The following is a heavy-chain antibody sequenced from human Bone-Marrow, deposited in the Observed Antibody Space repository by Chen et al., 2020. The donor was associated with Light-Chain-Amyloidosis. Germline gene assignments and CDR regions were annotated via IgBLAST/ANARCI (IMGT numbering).Heavy chain of an antibody. CDR3: AKEETVAVTPGVDY. D-gene: IGHD2-21*02. J-gene: IGHJ4*02. Sequence: EVQLLESGGGLVQPGGSLRLSCAASGFTFSSYAMSWVRQAPGKGLEWVSAITSNGGGQYYAASVRGRFTISRDNFKNTVSLQMNSLRAEDTAVYYCAKEETVAVTPGVDYWGQGALVTVSS. V-gene: IGHV3-23*01. CDR1: GFTFSSYA. CDR2: ITSNGGGQ.